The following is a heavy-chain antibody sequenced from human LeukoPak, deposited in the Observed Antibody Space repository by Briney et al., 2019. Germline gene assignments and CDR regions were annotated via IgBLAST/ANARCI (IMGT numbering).Heavy chain of an antibody. CDR3: ARELYGRFEY. D-gene: IGHD2-2*02. CDR2: INPYNGNT. CDR1: GYTFTTYG. V-gene: IGHV1-18*01. J-gene: IGHJ4*02. Sequence: ASVKVSCKASGYTFTTYGISWVRQAPGQGLECMGWINPYNGNTNYVQKLQGRVTMTTDTSTSTAYMELRSLRSDDTAVYYCARELYGRFEYWGQGTLVTVSS.